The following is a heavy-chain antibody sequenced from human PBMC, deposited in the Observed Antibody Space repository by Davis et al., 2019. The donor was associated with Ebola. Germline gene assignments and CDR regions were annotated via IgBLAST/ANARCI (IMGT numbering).Heavy chain of an antibody. CDR2: IYYSGGT. D-gene: IGHD3-3*01. CDR1: GCSISSSSYY. Sequence: MPSDTLSLTCTVPGCSISSSSYYWCWIRPPPGKGLEWIGSIYYSGGTYYNPSLKSRVTISVDTSKNQFSLKLSSVTAADTAVYYCARDSPSRFRFLEWPRNGMDVWGQGTTVTVSS. CDR3: ARDSPSRFRFLEWPRNGMDV. J-gene: IGHJ6*02. V-gene: IGHV4-39*07.